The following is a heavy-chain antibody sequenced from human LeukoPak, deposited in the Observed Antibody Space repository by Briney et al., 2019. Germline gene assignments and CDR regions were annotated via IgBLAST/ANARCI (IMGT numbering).Heavy chain of an antibody. J-gene: IGHJ1*01. CDR2: ISGSGGST. CDR3: AKDGSIMITFGEVIAYD. Sequence: PGGSLRLSCAASGFTFSSYAMSWVRQAPGKGLEWVSAISGSGGSTYYADSVKGRFTISRDNSKNTLYLQMNSLRAEDTAVYYCAKDGSIMITFGEVIAYDWGQGTLVTVSS. V-gene: IGHV3-23*01. D-gene: IGHD3-16*02. CDR1: GFTFSSYA.